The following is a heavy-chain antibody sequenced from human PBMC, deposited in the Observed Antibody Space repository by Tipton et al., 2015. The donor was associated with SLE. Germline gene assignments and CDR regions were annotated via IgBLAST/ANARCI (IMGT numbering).Heavy chain of an antibody. CDR2: INHSGST. CDR1: GGSISSGRYY. J-gene: IGHJ3*02. CDR3: ARDNRALRDAFDI. V-gene: IGHV4-39*07. Sequence: TLSLTCTVPGGSISSGRYYWSGIRQPPGKGLEWIGQINHSGSTSHNPSLRGRVTISADTSNNQFSLKLTSVTAADTAVYYCARDNRALRDAFDIWGQGAMVTVSS.